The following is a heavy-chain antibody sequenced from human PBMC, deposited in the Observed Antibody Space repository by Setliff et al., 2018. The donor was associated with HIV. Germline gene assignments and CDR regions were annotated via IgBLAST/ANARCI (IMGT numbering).Heavy chain of an antibody. D-gene: IGHD6-13*01. CDR1: GSSISSNYY. Sequence: SETLSLTCTVSGSSISSNYYWAWIRQAPGKGLEWIGCIGASANTYYIPSLKSRATISIDTSKNQLSPKLRSVTAADTAVYYCARIGSGWSVGWFDPWGQGTLVTVSS. CDR2: IGASANT. CDR3: ARIGSGWSVGWFDP. J-gene: IGHJ5*02. V-gene: IGHV4-38-2*02.